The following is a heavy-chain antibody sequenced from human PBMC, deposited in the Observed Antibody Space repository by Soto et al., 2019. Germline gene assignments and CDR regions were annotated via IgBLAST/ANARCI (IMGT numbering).Heavy chain of an antibody. CDR2: VNAGNGNT. V-gene: IGHV1-3*01. Sequence: ASVKVSCKASGDTFTSYAMHWVRQAPGQRLEWMGWVNAGNGNTKYSQKFQGRVTITRDMSTSTAYMELSSLRSEDTAVYYCAAWPEWLFSYGMDVWGQGTTVTVSS. D-gene: IGHD3-3*01. J-gene: IGHJ6*02. CDR3: AAWPEWLFSYGMDV. CDR1: GDTFTSYA.